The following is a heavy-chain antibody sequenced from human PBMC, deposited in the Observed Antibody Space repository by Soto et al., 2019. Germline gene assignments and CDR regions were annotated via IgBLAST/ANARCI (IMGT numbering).Heavy chain of an antibody. CDR3: PRRYGSCLDN. CDR2: IYYSGST. V-gene: IGHV4-59*08. J-gene: IGHJ4*02. D-gene: IGHD5-18*01. CDR1: GGSISSYY. Sequence: PSETLSLTCTVSGGSISSYYWSWIRQPPGKGLEWIGYIYYSGSTNYNPSLKSRVTISVDTSKNQFSLKLSSVTAADTDVYYCPRRYGSCLDNWGQGTLVTVSS.